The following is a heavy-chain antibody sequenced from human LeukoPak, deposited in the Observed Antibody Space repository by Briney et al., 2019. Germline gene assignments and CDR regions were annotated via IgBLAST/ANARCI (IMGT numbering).Heavy chain of an antibody. D-gene: IGHD2-2*01. CDR2: ISGSGGST. J-gene: IGHJ6*02. CDR3: AKDLTYCSSTSCYGKPSGYYYGMDV. CDR1: GFTFSSYA. Sequence: GGSLRLSCAASGFTFSSYAMSWVRQAPGKGLEWVSAISGSGGSTYYADSVKGRFTISRDNSKNTLYLQMNSLRAEDTAVYYCAKDLTYCSSTSCYGKPSGYYYGMDVWGQGTTVTVSS. V-gene: IGHV3-23*01.